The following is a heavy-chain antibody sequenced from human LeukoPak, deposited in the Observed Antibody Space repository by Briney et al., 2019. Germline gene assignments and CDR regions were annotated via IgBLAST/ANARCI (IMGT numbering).Heavy chain of an antibody. V-gene: IGHV3-30*07. CDR2: ISSGGTYE. D-gene: IGHD1-26*01. J-gene: IGHJ4*02. CDR3: ARISVGATPRLVDY. CDR1: GFTFSNYA. Sequence: GGSLRLSCAASGFTFSNYAMHWVRQAPGKGLEWVSLISSGGTYEYYADSVKGRFTISRDNAKNSLYLQMNSLRAEDTAVYYCARISVGATPRLVDYWGQGTLVTVSS.